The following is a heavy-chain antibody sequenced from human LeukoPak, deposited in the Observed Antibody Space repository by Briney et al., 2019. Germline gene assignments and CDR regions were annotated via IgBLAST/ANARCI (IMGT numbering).Heavy chain of an antibody. CDR3: AKRRIVATTEDAFDI. J-gene: IGHJ3*02. Sequence: GSLRLSCAASGFTFSSYGMHWVRQAPGKGLEWVAFIRYDGSNKYYADSVKGRFTISRDNSKNTLYLQMNSLRAEDTAVYYCAKRRIVATTEDAFDIWGQGTMVTVSS. CDR1: GFTFSSYG. CDR2: IRYDGSNK. D-gene: IGHD5-12*01. V-gene: IGHV3-30*02.